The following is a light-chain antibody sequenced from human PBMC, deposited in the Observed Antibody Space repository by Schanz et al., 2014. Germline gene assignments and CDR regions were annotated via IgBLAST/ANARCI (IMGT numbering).Light chain of an antibody. J-gene: IGLJ3*02. CDR2: SNN. Sequence: QSVLTQSPSASGTPGQRVTISCSGSSSNIGSNSVNWYHQIPGTAPKLLIYSNNQRPSGIPDRFSGSKSGTSASLAISGLQSDDEADYYCSTWDDILNGQGVFGGGTKLTVL. CDR3: STWDDILNGQGV. V-gene: IGLV1-44*01. CDR1: SSNIGSNS.